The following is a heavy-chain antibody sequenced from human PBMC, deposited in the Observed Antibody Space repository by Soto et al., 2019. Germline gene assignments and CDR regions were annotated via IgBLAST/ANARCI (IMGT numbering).Heavy chain of an antibody. CDR1: GGTFSSYA. CDR3: ASGRGYPRGSRYQLLGSRFDP. V-gene: IGHV1-69*13. CDR2: IIPIFGTA. Sequence: SVKVSCKASGGTFSSYAISWVRQAPGQGLKWMGGIIPIFGTANYAQKFQGRVTITADESTSTAYMELSSLRSEDTAVYYCASGRGYPRGSRYQLLGSRFDPWGQGTLVTVSS. D-gene: IGHD2-2*01. J-gene: IGHJ5*02.